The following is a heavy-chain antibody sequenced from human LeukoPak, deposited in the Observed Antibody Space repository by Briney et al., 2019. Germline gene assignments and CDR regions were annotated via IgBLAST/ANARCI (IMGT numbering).Heavy chain of an antibody. CDR3: ARHVGYSYGPPPYFDY. V-gene: IGHV4-59*08. J-gene: IGHJ4*02. Sequence: SETLSLTCTVSGGSISSYYWSWIRQPPGKGLEWIGYIYYSGSTNYNPSLKSRVTISVDTSKNQFSLKLSSVTAADTAVYYCARHVGYSYGPPPYFDYWGQGTLVTVSS. CDR2: IYYSGST. CDR1: GGSISSYY. D-gene: IGHD5-18*01.